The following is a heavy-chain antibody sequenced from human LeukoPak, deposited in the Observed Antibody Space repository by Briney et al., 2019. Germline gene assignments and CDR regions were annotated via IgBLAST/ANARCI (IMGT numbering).Heavy chain of an antibody. D-gene: IGHD5-12*01. CDR2: ICNSVIT. CDR1: GGSVSRGSYY. J-gene: IGHJ6*02. V-gene: IGHV4-61*01. CDR3: VRDLVATIDHYYYGMDV. Sequence: SETLSLTCIVSGGSVSRGSYYWSWIRQPPGKGLEWLWYICNSVITNYNPSLKGRVTISVDTSKNQLSLKLSSVTAADTAVYFCVRDLVATIDHYYYGMDVWGQGTTVTGSS.